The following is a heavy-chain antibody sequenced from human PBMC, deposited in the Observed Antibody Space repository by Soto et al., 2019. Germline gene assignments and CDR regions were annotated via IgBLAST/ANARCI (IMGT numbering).Heavy chain of an antibody. CDR2: INPNSGGT. CDR1: GYTFTGYY. Sequence: GASVAVSCKASGYTFTGYYMRWVRPAPGQGLEWMGWINPNSGGTNYAQKFQGWVTMTRDTSISTAYMELSRLRSDDTAVYYCARAYIFGGGPSTGRSPYYGMDVWGQGTTVTVSS. J-gene: IGHJ6*02. CDR3: ARAYIFGGGPSTGRSPYYGMDV. D-gene: IGHD3-16*01. V-gene: IGHV1-2*04.